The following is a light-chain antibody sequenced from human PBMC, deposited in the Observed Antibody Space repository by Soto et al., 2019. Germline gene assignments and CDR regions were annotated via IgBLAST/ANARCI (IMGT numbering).Light chain of an antibody. CDR2: AAS. J-gene: IGKJ5*01. CDR1: QSISSW. V-gene: IGKV1-5*01. CDR3: QHRRD. Sequence: DIQMTQSPSTLSASVGDRVTITCRASQSISSWLAWYQQKPGKAPKLLIYAASSLQSGVPSRFSGSGSGTDFTLTISSLEPEDFAVYYCQHRRDFGQGTRLEIK.